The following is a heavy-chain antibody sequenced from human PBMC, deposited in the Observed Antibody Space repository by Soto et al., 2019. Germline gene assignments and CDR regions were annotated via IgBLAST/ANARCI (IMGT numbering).Heavy chain of an antibody. Sequence: QVQLEQSGAEEKKPGASVKVSCKASGYTFTGYAMHWVRQAPGQRLEWMGWINAGNGNTKYSQKFQARVTITRDTSASTAYMELSSLRSEDTAVYYCARAVAVPADFDYWGQGTLVTVSS. CDR2: INAGNGNT. D-gene: IGHD6-19*01. V-gene: IGHV1-3*05. CDR1: GYTFTGYA. CDR3: ARAVAVPADFDY. J-gene: IGHJ4*02.